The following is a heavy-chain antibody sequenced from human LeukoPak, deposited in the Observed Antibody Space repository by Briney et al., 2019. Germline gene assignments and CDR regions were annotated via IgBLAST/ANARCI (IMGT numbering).Heavy chain of an antibody. CDR3: AKEKDYGGNSWYYYGMDV. Sequence: GGSLRLSCAASGFTFSSYAMGWVGQAPGKGLEWVSSISGSGGSTYYADSVKGRFAISRDNSKNTLYLQMNSLRAEDTAVYYCAKEKDYGGNSWYYYGMDVWGQGTLVTVSS. J-gene: IGHJ6*02. CDR2: ISGSGGST. CDR1: GFTFSSYA. D-gene: IGHD4-23*01. V-gene: IGHV3-23*01.